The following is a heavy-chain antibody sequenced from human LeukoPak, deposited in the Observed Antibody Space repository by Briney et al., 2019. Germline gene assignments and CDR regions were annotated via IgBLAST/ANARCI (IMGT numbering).Heavy chain of an antibody. V-gene: IGHV1-69*01. CDR1: GGTFSSYA. J-gene: IGHJ6*02. CDR2: IIPIFGTA. CDR3: ASRYPEQQLVGRPTEHYYYYGMDV. Sequence: ASVNVSCKASGGTFSSYAISWVRQAPGQGLEWMGGIIPIFGTANYAQKFQGRVTITADESTSTAYMELSSLRSEDTAVYYCASRYPEQQLVGRPTEHYYYYGMDVWGQGTTVTVSS. D-gene: IGHD6-13*01.